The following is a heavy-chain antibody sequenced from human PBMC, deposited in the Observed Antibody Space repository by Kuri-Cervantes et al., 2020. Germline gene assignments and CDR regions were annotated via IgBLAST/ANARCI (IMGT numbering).Heavy chain of an antibody. CDR3: AREVGVFFIH. CDR1: GFNFSSYG. CDR2: ISYDGSNK. Sequence: GESLKISCAASGFNFSSYGMHWVRQAPGKGLEWAAVISYDGSNKYYADSVKGRFTLYRDNFKNTLYLQMNSLRAEDTSVYYCAREVGVFFIHWGQGTLVTVSS. D-gene: IGHD3-10*01. V-gene: IGHV3-30*03. J-gene: IGHJ4*02.